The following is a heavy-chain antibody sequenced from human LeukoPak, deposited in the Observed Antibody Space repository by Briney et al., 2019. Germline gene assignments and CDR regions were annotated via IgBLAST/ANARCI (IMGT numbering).Heavy chain of an antibody. CDR3: ARAPRTVTTLGDAFDI. V-gene: IGHV1-3*01. CDR2: INAGNGNT. J-gene: IGHJ3*02. CDR1: GYTFTSYA. D-gene: IGHD4-17*01. Sequence: ASVKVSCKASGYTFTSYAMHWVRQAPGQRLEWMGWINAGNGNTKYSQKFQGRVTITRDTSASTAYMELSSLRSEDTAVYYCARAPRTVTTLGDAFDIWGQGTMVTVSS.